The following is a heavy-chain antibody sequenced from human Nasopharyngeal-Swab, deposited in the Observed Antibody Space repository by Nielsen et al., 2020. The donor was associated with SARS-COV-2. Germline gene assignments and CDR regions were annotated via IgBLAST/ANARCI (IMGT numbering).Heavy chain of an antibody. V-gene: IGHV4-39*02. J-gene: IGHJ4*02. CDR3: ARLDPFGSEDM. Sequence: SETLSLTCTVSGGSITSSRHRWGWIRQPPGKGLQWLGQILVNRYTEYHPSVRGRVAVYADTSENYFTLRLSSVTAADTAVYYCARLDPFGSEDMWGQGTLVTVSS. CDR1: GGSITSSRHR. D-gene: IGHD3-3*01. CDR2: ILVNRYT.